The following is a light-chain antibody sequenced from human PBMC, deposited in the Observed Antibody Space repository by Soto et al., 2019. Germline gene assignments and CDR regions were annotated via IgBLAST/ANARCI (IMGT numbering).Light chain of an antibody. CDR2: GAS. CDR1: QSISSN. CDR3: QNYNNCPSWT. J-gene: IGKJ1*01. V-gene: IGKV3-15*01. Sequence: EILMTQSPATLSVSPGERATLSCRASQSISSNLAWYQQKPGQAPRLLIFGASTKATGIPARFSGSGSGTEFTLTISSLQSEDFAVYYWQNYNNCPSWTISQGTRVEI.